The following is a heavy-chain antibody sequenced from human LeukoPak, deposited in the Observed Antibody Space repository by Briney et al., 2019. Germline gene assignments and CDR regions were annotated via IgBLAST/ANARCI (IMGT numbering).Heavy chain of an antibody. J-gene: IGHJ4*02. V-gene: IGHV3-21*01. D-gene: IGHD2-15*01. CDR1: GFTFSSYS. CDR2: ISSSSSYI. Sequence: PGGSLRLSCAASGFTFSSYSMNWVRQAPGKGLEWVSSISSSSSYIYYADSVKGRFTISRDNAKNSLYLQMNSLRAEDTAVYYCARAANIVVVVAATSLDYWGQGTLVTVSS. CDR3: ARAANIVVVVAATSLDY.